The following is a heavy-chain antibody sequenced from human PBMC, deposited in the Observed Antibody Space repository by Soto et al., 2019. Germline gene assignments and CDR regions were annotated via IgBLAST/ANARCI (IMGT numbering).Heavy chain of an antibody. V-gene: IGHV4-59*11. CDR3: ARDAAGGYGWFDP. CDR2: IYYSGST. CDR1: GGSIASHY. J-gene: IGHJ5*02. Sequence: KPSETLSLTCSVSGGSIASHYWSWIRQTPGKGLEWIGYIYYSGSTNYNPSLKSRATISVDTSKNQFSLKLTSVTAADTAVYYCARDAAGGYGWFDPWGQGTLVTVSS. D-gene: IGHD5-12*01.